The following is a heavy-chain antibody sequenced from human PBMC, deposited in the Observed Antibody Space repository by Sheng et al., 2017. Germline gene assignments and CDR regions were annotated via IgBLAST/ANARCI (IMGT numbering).Heavy chain of an antibody. J-gene: IGHJ4*02. CDR1: GFTFSGYA. CDR3: VKETEYSSSAFDY. Sequence: EVQLLESGGGLVQPGGSLRLSCAASGFTFSGYAMSWVRQAPGKGLEWISSISTSGRSTYYADSVKGRFTVSRDSSKNTVSLQMNSLRGEDTAVYFCVKETEYSSSAFDYWGQGTLV. D-gene: IGHD6-6*01. CDR2: ISTSGRST. V-gene: IGHV3-23*01.